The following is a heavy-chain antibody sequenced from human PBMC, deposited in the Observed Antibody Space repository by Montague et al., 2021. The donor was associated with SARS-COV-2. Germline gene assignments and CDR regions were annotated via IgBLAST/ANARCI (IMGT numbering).Heavy chain of an antibody. CDR1: GGSIRTSSYY. V-gene: IGHV4-39*01. CDR3: AMRGGALDAFDI. Sequence: SETLSLTCTVSGGSIRTSSYYWGWIRRPPEKGLDWIGSIYYSGSTYYNPSLKSRVTISVDTSKNQFSLKLSSVTAADTAVYYCAMRGGALDAFDIWGQGTMVIVSS. CDR2: IYYSGST. J-gene: IGHJ3*02. D-gene: IGHD4-17*01.